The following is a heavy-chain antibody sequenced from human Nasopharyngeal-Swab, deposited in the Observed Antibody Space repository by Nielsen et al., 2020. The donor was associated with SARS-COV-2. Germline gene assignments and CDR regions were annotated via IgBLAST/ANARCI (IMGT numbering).Heavy chain of an antibody. J-gene: IGHJ6*03. Sequence: GEFLKISCAASGFTFSSYSMNWVRQAPGKGLEWVSSISSSSSYIYYADSVKGRFTISRDNAKNSLYLQMNSLRAEDTAVYYCARDYPYSSSWYPYYYYYYMDVWGKGTTVTVSS. CDR1: GFTFSSYS. CDR3: ARDYPYSSSWYPYYYYYYMDV. CDR2: ISSSSSYI. V-gene: IGHV3-21*01. D-gene: IGHD6-13*01.